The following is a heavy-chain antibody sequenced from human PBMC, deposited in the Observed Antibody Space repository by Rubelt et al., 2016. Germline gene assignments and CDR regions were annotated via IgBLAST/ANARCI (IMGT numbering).Heavy chain of an antibody. V-gene: IGHV4-39*01. D-gene: IGHD3-10*01. CDR3: ARLGLWFGRTDY. J-gene: IGHJ4*02. CDR2: IDYTGST. CDR1: GGSISINGYY. Sequence: QLQLQESGPGLVKPSETLSLTCTVSGGSISINGYYWGWIRQPPGKGLEWIGTIDYTGSTSNNPSLKSRFTIAVDTSKNQYSLRLNSVTAADTAVYYCARLGLWFGRTDYWGQGTLVTVSS.